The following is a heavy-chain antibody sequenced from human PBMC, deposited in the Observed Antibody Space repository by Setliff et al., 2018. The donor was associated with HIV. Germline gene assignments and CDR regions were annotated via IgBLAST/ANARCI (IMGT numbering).Heavy chain of an antibody. D-gene: IGHD2-8*01. CDR1: GGSISSRSYY. CDR2: IYSNGNT. V-gene: IGHV4-61*02. Sequence: SETLSLTCTVSGGSISSRSYYWSWLRQPAGNGLEWIGRIYSNGNTDYNPSFNSRVTISEDTSKNQCSLKVNSVTAADTAMYFCARESPDGLDYWGQGTLVTVSS. J-gene: IGHJ4*02. CDR3: ARESPDGLDY.